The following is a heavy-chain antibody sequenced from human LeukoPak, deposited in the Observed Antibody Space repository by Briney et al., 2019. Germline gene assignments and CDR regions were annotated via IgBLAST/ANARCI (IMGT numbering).Heavy chain of an antibody. V-gene: IGHV3-23*01. Sequence: GGSLRLSCAASGFTFTSYSMSWVRQAPGKGLEWVSAISGSGGSTYYADSVKGRFTISRDNSKNTLYLQMNSLRAEDTAVYYCAREFVNSGYYFDYWGQGTLVTVSS. D-gene: IGHD3-22*01. CDR1: GFTFTSYS. CDR3: AREFVNSGYYFDY. CDR2: ISGSGGST. J-gene: IGHJ4*02.